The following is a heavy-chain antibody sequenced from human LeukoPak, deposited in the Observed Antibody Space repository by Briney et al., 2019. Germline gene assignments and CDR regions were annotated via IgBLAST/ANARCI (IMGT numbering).Heavy chain of an antibody. CDR2: IYTSGST. CDR1: GGSISSYY. J-gene: IGHJ6*03. CDR3: ARGYNWGSPTRNFYYLDV. Sequence: SETLSLTCTVSGGSISSYYWSWIRQPAGKGLEWIGRIYTSGSTNYNPSLKSRVTMSVDTSKNQLSLKLRSVTAADTAVYYCARGYNWGSPTRNFYYLDVWGKGTTVTVSS. V-gene: IGHV4-4*07. D-gene: IGHD7-27*01.